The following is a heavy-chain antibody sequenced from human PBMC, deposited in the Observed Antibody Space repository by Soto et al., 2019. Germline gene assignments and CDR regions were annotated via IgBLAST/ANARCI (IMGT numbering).Heavy chain of an antibody. CDR1: GFTFSTYW. CDR2: INRDGSQR. Sequence: EMRLVESGGGLVQPGGSLRLSCTASGFTFSTYWMTWVRQAPGKGLEWVADINRDGSQRDYVDSVKGRFTISRDNAKNSLYLEMNSLSPEDTAVYYCARTIYSDSAFWGQGTLVTVSS. J-gene: IGHJ4*02. CDR3: ARTIYSDSAF. V-gene: IGHV3-7*01. D-gene: IGHD4-17*01.